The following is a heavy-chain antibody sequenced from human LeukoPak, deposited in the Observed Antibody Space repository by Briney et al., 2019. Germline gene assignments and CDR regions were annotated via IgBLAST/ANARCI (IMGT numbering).Heavy chain of an antibody. V-gene: IGHV3-23*01. CDR1: GFTFSSSA. CDR2: ISASGGST. Sequence: PGGSLRLSCAASGFTFSSSAMSWVRQAPGKGLEWVSAISASGGSTYYADSVKGRFTISRDNSKNTLFLEVNSLRAEDTAVYYCAKRGLGFPGGIFDYWGQGTLVTVSS. D-gene: IGHD3-16*01. CDR3: AKRGLGFPGGIFDY. J-gene: IGHJ4*02.